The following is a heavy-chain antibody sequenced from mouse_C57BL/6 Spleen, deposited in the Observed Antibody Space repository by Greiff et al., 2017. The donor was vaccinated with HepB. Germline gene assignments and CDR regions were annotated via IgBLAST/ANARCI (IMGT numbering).Heavy chain of an antibody. Sequence: QVQLQQSGAELVMPGASVKLSCKASGYTFTSYWMHWVKQRPGQGLEWIGEIDPSDSYTNYNQKFKGKSTLTVDKSSSTAYMQLSSLTSEDSAVYYCARRYSSYWYFDVWGTGTTVTVSS. J-gene: IGHJ1*03. CDR1: GYTFTSYW. CDR2: IDPSDSYT. D-gene: IGHD2-14*01. V-gene: IGHV1-69*01. CDR3: ARRYSSYWYFDV.